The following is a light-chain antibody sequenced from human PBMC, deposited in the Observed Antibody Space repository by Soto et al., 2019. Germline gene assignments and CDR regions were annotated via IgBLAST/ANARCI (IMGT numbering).Light chain of an antibody. V-gene: IGKV1-9*01. J-gene: IGKJ4*01. CDR3: QQLNSYPQLT. Sequence: DIQLTQSPSFLSASVGDRVTITCRASQGISSYLAWNQQKPGKAPKLLIYAASTLQSGVPSRFSGSGSGTEFTLTISSLQPEDFATYYCQQLNSYPQLTFGGGTKVEIK. CDR1: QGISSY. CDR2: AAS.